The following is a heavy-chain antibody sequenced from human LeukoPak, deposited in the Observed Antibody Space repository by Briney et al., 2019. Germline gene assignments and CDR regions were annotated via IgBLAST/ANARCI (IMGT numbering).Heavy chain of an antibody. CDR2: IRYDGSNK. J-gene: IGHJ4*02. V-gene: IGHV3-30*02. CDR1: GFTFSSYG. Sequence: GGSLRLSCAASGFTFSSYGMSWVRQAPGKGLEWVAFIRYDGSNKYYADSVKGRFTISRDNSKNTLYLQMNSLRAEDTAVYYCAKEATYYYDSSGYYYWGQGTLVTVSS. D-gene: IGHD3-22*01. CDR3: AKEATYYYDSSGYYY.